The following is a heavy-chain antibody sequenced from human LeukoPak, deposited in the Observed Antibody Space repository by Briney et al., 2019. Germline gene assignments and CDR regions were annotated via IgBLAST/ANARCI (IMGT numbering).Heavy chain of an antibody. J-gene: IGHJ6*03. D-gene: IGHD6-13*01. CDR3: ARYRTSAAVGPSYYYYYYMDV. CDR1: GFTFSSYW. V-gene: IGHV3-48*04. CDR2: ISASGSTI. Sequence: GGSLRLSCAASGFTFSSYWMSWVRQTPGKGLEWLSYISASGSTIYYADSVKGRFTISRDNTKNSLYLQMNSLTAGDTAVYYCARYRTSAAVGPSYYYYYYMDVWGKGATVTVSS.